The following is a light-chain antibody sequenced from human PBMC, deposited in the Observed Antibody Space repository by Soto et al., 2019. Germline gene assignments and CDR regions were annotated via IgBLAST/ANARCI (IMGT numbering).Light chain of an antibody. Sequence: DIHLTQSPSSLSASVGDRVTITCRASQAITNNLAWYQQKPWNPPKLLIYEESTLHSGVPSRFSGRKVGTQFILTIDSLQPEDFATYYCQQYDNLPLTFGGGTKVEIK. V-gene: IGKV1-9*01. CDR3: QQYDNLPLT. J-gene: IGKJ4*01. CDR1: QAITNN. CDR2: EES.